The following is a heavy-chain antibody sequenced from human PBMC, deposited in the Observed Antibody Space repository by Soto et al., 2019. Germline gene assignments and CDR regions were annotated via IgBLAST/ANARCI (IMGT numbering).Heavy chain of an antibody. V-gene: IGHV4-39*02. Sequence: SAALCLTWTVSGGFISSSGYYWAWIRQPPGRGLEWIASISNSGSTYYTPSLKGRVTISQDTSKNQFSLSLNSVTAADTARYFCARERRGSNWFDPWGQGTLVTVSS. CDR1: GGFISSSGYY. D-gene: IGHD5-12*01. J-gene: IGHJ5*02. CDR3: ARERRGSNWFDP. CDR2: ISNSGST.